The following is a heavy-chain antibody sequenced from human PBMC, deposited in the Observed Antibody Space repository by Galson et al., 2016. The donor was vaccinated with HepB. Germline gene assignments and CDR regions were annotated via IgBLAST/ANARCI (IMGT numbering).Heavy chain of an antibody. CDR1: DYNFRGYW. Sequence: QSGAEVKKPGESLKISCQGSDYNFRGYWIGWVRQMPGKGLEWMGIIFPGHSDATYSQSFQGHVTISVDTSIDTAYLQWDSLKASDSAIYYCAIFNHCLRYCSPDNCPFDYWGQGTLVTVSS. D-gene: IGHD2-15*01. J-gene: IGHJ4*02. V-gene: IGHV5-51*01. CDR3: AIFNHCLRYCSPDNCPFDY. CDR2: IFPGHSDA.